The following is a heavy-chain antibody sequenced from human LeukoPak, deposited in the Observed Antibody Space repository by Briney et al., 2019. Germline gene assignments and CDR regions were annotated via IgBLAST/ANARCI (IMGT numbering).Heavy chain of an antibody. CDR3: ARGVTMDV. J-gene: IGHJ6*01. V-gene: IGHV1-8*01. CDR2: MNPNGNT. D-gene: IGHD3-10*01. Sequence: ASVKVSCKASGYTFTSYDINWVRQATGQGLEWMGWMNPNGNTDSAQKFQGRVTMTRNTSISTAYMELSSLRSEDTAVYYCARGVTMDVWGQGTTVTVSS. CDR1: GYTFTSYD.